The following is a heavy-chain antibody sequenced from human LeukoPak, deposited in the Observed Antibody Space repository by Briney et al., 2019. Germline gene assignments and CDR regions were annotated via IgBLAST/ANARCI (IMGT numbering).Heavy chain of an antibody. CDR3: ARVEDTWFGELIDP. CDR1: GYTFTGYY. D-gene: IGHD3-10*01. Sequence: GASVKVSCKASGYTFTGYYMHWVRQAPGQGLEWMGWINPNSGGTNYAQKFQGGVTMTRDTSISTAYMELSRLRSDDTAVYYCARVEDTWFGELIDPWGQGTLVTVSS. J-gene: IGHJ5*02. V-gene: IGHV1-2*02. CDR2: INPNSGGT.